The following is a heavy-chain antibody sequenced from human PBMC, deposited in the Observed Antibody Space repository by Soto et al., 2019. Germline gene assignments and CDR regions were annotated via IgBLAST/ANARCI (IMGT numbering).Heavy chain of an antibody. CDR1: GFSLSNGKVG. D-gene: IGHD6-19*01. CDR3: ARILFGRSVAGGYFYMDV. V-gene: IGHV2-26*01. J-gene: IGHJ6*03. Sequence: SGPTLVNPTETLTLTCTVSGFSLSNGKVGVSWIRQPPGKALEWLAHIFSNDEKSYRTSLKSRLTISEDTSKSQEVLTMTNVDPVDTATYYCARILFGRSVAGGYFYMDVWGKGTTVTVSS. CDR2: IFSNDEK.